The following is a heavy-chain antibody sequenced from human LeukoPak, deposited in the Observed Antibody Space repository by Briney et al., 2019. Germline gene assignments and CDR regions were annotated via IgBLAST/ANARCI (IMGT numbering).Heavy chain of an antibody. J-gene: IGHJ4*02. V-gene: IGHV3-7*01. Sequence: GGSLRPSCVASGISFSSYWMAWVRQAPGKGLEWVANIKYDGTHKFYADSVKGRFTISRDNAKNSLFLEMNSLTADDTAVYFCASSHDSSGNDWGQGTLVTVSS. CDR1: GISFSSYW. CDR3: ASSHDSSGND. CDR2: IKYDGTHK. D-gene: IGHD3-22*01.